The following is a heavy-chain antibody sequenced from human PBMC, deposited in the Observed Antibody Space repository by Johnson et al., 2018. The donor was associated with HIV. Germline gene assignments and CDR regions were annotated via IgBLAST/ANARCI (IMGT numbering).Heavy chain of an antibody. Sequence: QVQLVESGGGVVQPGRSLRLSCAASAFAFSSYVMHWVRQAPGKGLEWVAVISYDGSNKYYADSVKGRFTISRDNSKNTLYLQMNSLRAEDTAVYYCAKDRGLLDAFDIWGQGTMVTDSS. J-gene: IGHJ3*02. CDR2: ISYDGSNK. V-gene: IGHV3-30*18. CDR1: AFAFSSYV. CDR3: AKDRGLLDAFDI.